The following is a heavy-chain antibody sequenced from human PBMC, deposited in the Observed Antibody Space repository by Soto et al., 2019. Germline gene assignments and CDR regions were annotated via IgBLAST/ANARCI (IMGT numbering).Heavy chain of an antibody. CDR1: GGSISTDNY. CDR3: ARYSGTNHPKSTFDS. Sequence: SETLSLTCAVSGGSISTDNYWVWVRQSPGKGLEWIGEIYHSGGTNYNPSLKSRVTISVDKSNSQFSLNLSSVTAADTAVYYCARYSGTNHPKSTFDSWGQGTLVTVSS. CDR2: IYHSGGT. J-gene: IGHJ4*02. D-gene: IGHD1-26*01. V-gene: IGHV4-4*02.